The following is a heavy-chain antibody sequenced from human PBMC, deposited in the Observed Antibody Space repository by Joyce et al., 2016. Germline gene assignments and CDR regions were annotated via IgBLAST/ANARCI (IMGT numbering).Heavy chain of an antibody. J-gene: IGHJ4*02. Sequence: EVQLVQSGAEVKKPGESLKISCKGSGYDFNTHWLGWVRQMRGKGLEGMGIIYPGDFDTRYSPPFQGQVTISADKSISTAYLQWRSLKASDTAMYYCARNPIGTSPDFWGQGTQVTVSS. D-gene: IGHD5-24*01. CDR3: ARNPIGTSPDF. CDR1: GYDFNTHW. CDR2: IYPGDFDT. V-gene: IGHV5-51*01.